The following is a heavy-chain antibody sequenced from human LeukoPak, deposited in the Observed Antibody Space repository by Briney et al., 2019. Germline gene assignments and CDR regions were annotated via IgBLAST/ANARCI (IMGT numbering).Heavy chain of an antibody. J-gene: IGHJ5*02. V-gene: IGHV3-23*01. CDR3: AREIWATGIGWFDP. CDR2: TGVSGDNT. CDR1: GFTFSTYW. Sequence: GSLRLSCAASGFTFSTYWMSWVRQAPGKGLEWVSGTGVSGDNTYYADSVKGRFTIARDDSKNTLYLQMNNLRAEDTAVYYCAREIWATGIGWFDPWGQGTLVTVSS. D-gene: IGHD3-9*01.